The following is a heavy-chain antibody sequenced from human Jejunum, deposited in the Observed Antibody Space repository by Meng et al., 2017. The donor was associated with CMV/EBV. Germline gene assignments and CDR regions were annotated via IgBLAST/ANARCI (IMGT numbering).Heavy chain of an antibody. CDR1: GFTFSYYA. D-gene: IGHD6-13*01. CDR2: IRYDGTNK. Sequence: ASGFTFSYYAMHWVRQAPGKGLEWVSFIRYDGTNKYYADSVQGRFTISRDNSKNTVFLQMSSLRAEDTAVYYCAYSSSWAHFDYWGQGTLVTVSS. V-gene: IGHV3-30*02. CDR3: AYSSSWAHFDY. J-gene: IGHJ4*02.